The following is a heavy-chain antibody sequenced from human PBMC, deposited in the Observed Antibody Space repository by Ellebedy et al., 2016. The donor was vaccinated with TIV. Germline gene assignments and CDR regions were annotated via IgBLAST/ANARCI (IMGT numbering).Heavy chain of an antibody. V-gene: IGHV3-23*01. Sequence: PGGSLRLSCAAYGFTFSSYAMSWVRQAPGKGLEWVSGFGVRGDTTYYADSVKGRFTISRDNSKNILSLQMDSLRVEDTAIYYCARGRSGTYIHHAFDYWGQGALVTVSS. J-gene: IGHJ4*02. CDR3: ARGRSGTYIHHAFDY. D-gene: IGHD1-14*01. CDR2: FGVRGDTT. CDR1: GFTFSSYA.